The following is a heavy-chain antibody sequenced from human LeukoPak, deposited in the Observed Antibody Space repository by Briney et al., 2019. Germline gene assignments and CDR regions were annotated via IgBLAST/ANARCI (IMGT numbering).Heavy chain of an antibody. CDR1: GGSISSSSYY. CDR3: ARALFRDAYNHWYFDL. Sequence: SETLSLTCTVSGGSISSSSYYWGWIRQPPGKGLEWIGSIYYSGSTYYNPSLKSRVTIPVDTSKNQFSLKLSSVTAADTAVYYCARALFRDAYNHWYFDLWGRGTLVTVSS. V-gene: IGHV4-39*07. CDR2: IYYSGST. D-gene: IGHD5-24*01. J-gene: IGHJ2*01.